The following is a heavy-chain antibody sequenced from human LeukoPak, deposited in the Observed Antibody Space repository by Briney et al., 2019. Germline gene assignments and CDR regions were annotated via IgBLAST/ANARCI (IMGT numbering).Heavy chain of an antibody. Sequence: GGSLRLSCAASGFDFSSNWMHWVRQAPGKGLEGVAVISYDGSNKYYADSVKGRFTISRDNSKNTLYLQMNSLRAEDTAVYYCARVITMVRGALGYWGQGTLVTVSS. CDR2: ISYDGSNK. CDR1: GFDFSSNW. V-gene: IGHV3-30*03. J-gene: IGHJ4*02. CDR3: ARVITMVRGALGY. D-gene: IGHD3-10*01.